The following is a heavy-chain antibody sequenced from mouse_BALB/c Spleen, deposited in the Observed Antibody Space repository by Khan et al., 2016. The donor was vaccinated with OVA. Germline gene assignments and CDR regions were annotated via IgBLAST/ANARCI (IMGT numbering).Heavy chain of an antibody. CDR1: GFSLTDHG. D-gene: IGHD1-1*02. Sequence: VQGVESGPGLVAPSQSLSITCTVSGFSLTDHGVSWIRQPPGKGLEWLGVIWGGGSTYYNSVLKSRLSISKDNSKSQVFLKKNSLQTDDTAMYYCAKQIWSPYYGMDYWGQGTSVTVSS. CDR2: IWGGGST. CDR3: AKQIWSPYYGMDY. V-gene: IGHV2-6-5*01. J-gene: IGHJ4*01.